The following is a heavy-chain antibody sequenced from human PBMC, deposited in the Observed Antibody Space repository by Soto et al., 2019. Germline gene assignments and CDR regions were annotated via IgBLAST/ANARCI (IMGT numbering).Heavy chain of an antibody. Sequence: PGGSLRLSCAASGFTFSNFAVHWVRQAPGKGLQCVAVISNDGNEKYYADSVKCRFTISRDNSESTLYLQMNSLRDEDTAVYYYERNGTPRAYHFSSGLDAYVYYGKDVCRQGTTVTVSS. J-gene: IGHJ6*02. CDR1: GFTFSNFA. CDR2: ISNDGNEK. D-gene: IGHD3-3*01. V-gene: IGHV3-30-3*01. CDR3: ERNGTPRAYHFSSGLDAYVYYGKDV.